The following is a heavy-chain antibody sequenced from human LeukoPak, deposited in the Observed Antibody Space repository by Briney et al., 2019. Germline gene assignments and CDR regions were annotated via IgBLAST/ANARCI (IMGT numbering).Heavy chain of an antibody. Sequence: PGGSLRLSCAASGFTVSNSYMSWVRQAPGKGLEWVSAISSGGNTYYADSVRDRFTISRDNSKNTLSLEMNSLRTEDTAIYHCTRXPRYGIFVWGQGTLVTVSS. CDR2: ISSGGNT. J-gene: IGHJ4*02. CDR3: TRXPRYGIFV. CDR1: GFTVSNSY. D-gene: IGHD2-15*01. V-gene: IGHV3-66*01.